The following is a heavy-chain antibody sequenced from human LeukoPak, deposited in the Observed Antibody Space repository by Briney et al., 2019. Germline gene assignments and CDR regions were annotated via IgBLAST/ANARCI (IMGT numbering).Heavy chain of an antibody. Sequence: GRSLRLSCAASGFTFGSFGMHWVRQAPGKGLEWVAVIWYDGSNEYYADSVKGRFTISRDNSKNTVYLQMNSLRVEDTAVYYYAKLTGTTPPYWGQGTLVTVSS. CDR3: AKLTGTTPPY. CDR1: GFTFGSFG. J-gene: IGHJ1*01. CDR2: IWYDGSNE. D-gene: IGHD1-20*01. V-gene: IGHV3-33*06.